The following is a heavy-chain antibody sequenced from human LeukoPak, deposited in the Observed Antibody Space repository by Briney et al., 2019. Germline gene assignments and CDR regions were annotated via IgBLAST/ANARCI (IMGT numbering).Heavy chain of an antibody. V-gene: IGHV1-2*02. CDR3: ARESRRTGAVDY. D-gene: IGHD7-27*01. CDR1: GYTFTGYY. Sequence: ASVKVSCKASGYTFTGYYMHWVRQAPGQGLEWMGWINPNSGGTNYAQKFQGRVTMTRDTSISTAYMGLSRLRSDDTAVYYCARESRRTGAVDYWGQGTLVTVSS. J-gene: IGHJ4*02. CDR2: INPNSGGT.